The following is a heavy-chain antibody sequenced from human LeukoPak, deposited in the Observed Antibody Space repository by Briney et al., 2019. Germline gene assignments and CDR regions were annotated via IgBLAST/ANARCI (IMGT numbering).Heavy chain of an antibody. V-gene: IGHV4-39*01. J-gene: IGHJ4*02. CDR1: GGSFSSSSYY. D-gene: IGHD3-22*01. CDR3: ARHNYDSSGFLKY. Sequence: PSETLSLTCTVSGGSFSSSSYYWGCIRQPPGKGLEWIGSIYYSGSTYYNPSLKSRVTISVDTSKNQFSLKLSSVTAADTAVYFCARHNYDSSGFLKYWGQGTLVTVSS. CDR2: IYYSGST.